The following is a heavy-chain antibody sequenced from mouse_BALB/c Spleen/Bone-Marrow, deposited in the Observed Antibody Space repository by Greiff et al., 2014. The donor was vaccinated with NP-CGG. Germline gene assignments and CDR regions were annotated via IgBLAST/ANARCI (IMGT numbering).Heavy chain of an antibody. CDR1: GFTFNTYA. Sequence: EVNLVESGGGLVQPKGSLKLSCAASGFTFNTYAMNWVRQAPGKGLEWVARIRSKSNNYATYYADSVKDRFTISRDDSQSMLYLQMNNLKTEDTAMYYCVGDGYAMDYWGQGTSVTVSS. CDR3: VGDGYAMDY. CDR2: IRSKSNNYAT. J-gene: IGHJ4*01. V-gene: IGHV10-1*02.